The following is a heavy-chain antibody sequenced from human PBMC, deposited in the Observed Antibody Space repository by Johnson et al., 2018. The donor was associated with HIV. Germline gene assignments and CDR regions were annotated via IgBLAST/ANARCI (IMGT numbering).Heavy chain of an antibody. D-gene: IGHD3/OR15-3a*01. Sequence: VQLVESGGGLVKPGGSLRLSCLASGFSFSDYYMSWIRQAPGKGLEWISYMSSSGTTIYHAESVKGRFTISRDNAKNSLYLQMNSLRVEDTAVYYCARSGDSIGSFWAGGAFDIWGQGTMVTVSS. J-gene: IGHJ3*02. CDR3: ARSGDSIGSFWAGGAFDI. CDR1: GFSFSDYY. V-gene: IGHV3-11*04. CDR2: MSSSGTTI.